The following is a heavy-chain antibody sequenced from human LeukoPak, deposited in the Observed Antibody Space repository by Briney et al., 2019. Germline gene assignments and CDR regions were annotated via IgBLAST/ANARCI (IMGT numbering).Heavy chain of an antibody. Sequence: ASVKVSCKASGYSFTGYYIHWVRQAPGQGLEWLGTINSSGGGTTYAQKFQGRLTMTRDTSTRTVYMELNSLTSEDTGVYWCARDALAMSSYFDYWGQGTLVTVSS. CDR1: GYSFTGYY. CDR2: INSSGGGT. V-gene: IGHV1-46*01. D-gene: IGHD3-10*01. J-gene: IGHJ4*02. CDR3: ARDALAMSSYFDY.